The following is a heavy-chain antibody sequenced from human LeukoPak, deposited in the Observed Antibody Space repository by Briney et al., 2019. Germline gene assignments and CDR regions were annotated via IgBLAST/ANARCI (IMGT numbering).Heavy chain of an antibody. Sequence: SETLSLTCTVSGGSISSYYWSWIRQPPGKGLGWIGYIYYSGSTNYNPSLKSRVTISVDTSKNQFSLKLSSVTAADTAVYYCARGAAVAGRYYYYYMDVWGKGTTVTISS. CDR2: IYYSGST. D-gene: IGHD6-19*01. CDR3: ARGAAVAGRYYYYYMDV. J-gene: IGHJ6*03. CDR1: GGSISSYY. V-gene: IGHV4-59*01.